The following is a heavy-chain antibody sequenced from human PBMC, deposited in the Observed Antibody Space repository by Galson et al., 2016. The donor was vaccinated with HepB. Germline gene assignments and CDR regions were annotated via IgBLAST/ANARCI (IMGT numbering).Heavy chain of an antibody. Sequence: QSGAEVKKPGESLKISCKASGYNFTKQWIGWVRQMPGKGLEWMGIIYPGDSDTRYGPSFEGQVTVSADKSITTAFLQWNRLEASDTAMYYCASSGYTGNFLPYWGQGTLVPVSS. CDR2: IYPGDSDT. CDR3: ASSGYTGNFLPY. CDR1: GYNFTKQW. V-gene: IGHV5-51*03. J-gene: IGHJ4*01. D-gene: IGHD1-26*01.